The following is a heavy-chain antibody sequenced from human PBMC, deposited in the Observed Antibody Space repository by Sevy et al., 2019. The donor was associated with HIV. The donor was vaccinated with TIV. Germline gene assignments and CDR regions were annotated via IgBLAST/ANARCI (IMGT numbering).Heavy chain of an antibody. CDR1: GGSISSYY. J-gene: IGHJ3*02. D-gene: IGHD3-3*01. CDR2: IYYSGST. CDR3: ARDKRNFWSGYYSGAFDI. Sequence: SETLSLTCTVSGGSISSYYWSWIRQPPGKGLEWIGYIYYSGSTNYNPSLKSRVTISVDTSKNQFSLKLSSVTAADTAVYYCARDKRNFWSGYYSGAFDIWGQGTMVTVSS. V-gene: IGHV4-59*01.